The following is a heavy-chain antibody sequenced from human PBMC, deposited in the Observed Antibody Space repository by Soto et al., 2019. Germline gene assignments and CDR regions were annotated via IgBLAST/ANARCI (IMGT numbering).Heavy chain of an antibody. Sequence: GASVKVSCKASGCNFTSYGISWVRQAPGQGLEWMGWISAYNGNTNYAQKLQGRVTMTTDTSTSTAYMELRSLRSDDTAVYYCARVPPPGYYDSRGDLFDYWGQGTLVTVSA. CDR2: ISAYNGNT. J-gene: IGHJ4*02. CDR1: GCNFTSYG. V-gene: IGHV1-18*04. D-gene: IGHD3-22*01. CDR3: ARVPPPGYYDSRGDLFDY.